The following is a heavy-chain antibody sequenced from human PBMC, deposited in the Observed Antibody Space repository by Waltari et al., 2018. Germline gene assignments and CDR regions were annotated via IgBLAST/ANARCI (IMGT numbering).Heavy chain of an antibody. D-gene: IGHD6-19*01. CDR3: AKDSGWTLDY. CDR1: GFTFSSYG. J-gene: IGHJ4*02. CDR2: ISYDGSNK. Sequence: QVQLVESGGGVVQPGRSLRLSCAASGFTFSSYGMHWVRQAPGKGLEWVAVISYDGSNKYYADSVKGRFTISRDNSKNTLYLQMNSLRAEDTAVYYCAKDSGWTLDYWGQGTLVTVSS. V-gene: IGHV3-30*18.